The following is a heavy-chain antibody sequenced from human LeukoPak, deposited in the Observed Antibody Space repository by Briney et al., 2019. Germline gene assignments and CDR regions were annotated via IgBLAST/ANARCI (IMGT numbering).Heavy chain of an antibody. V-gene: IGHV4-4*02. CDR2: IYHSGST. CDR1: GAPISSSNW. D-gene: IGHD1-26*01. J-gene: IGHJ3*02. CDR3: ARDRFSGSYAIDAFDI. Sequence: SETLSLTCAVSGAPISSSNWWSWVRQPPGRGLEWIGEIYHSGSTNYNPSLKSRVTMSLDTSKNQFSLKLSSVTAADTAVYYCARDRFSGSYAIDAFDIWGQGTMVTVSS.